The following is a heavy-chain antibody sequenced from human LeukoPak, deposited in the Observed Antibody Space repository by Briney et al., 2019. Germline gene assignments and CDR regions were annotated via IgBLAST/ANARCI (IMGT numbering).Heavy chain of an antibody. CDR2: ISAYNGNT. CDR3: ARGNNWNYLLWFDP. Sequence: GASVKVSCKASGYTFTSYGISWVRQAPGQGLEWMGWISAYNGNTNYAQKFQGRVTMTRDTSISTAYMELSRLRSDDTAVYYCARGNNWNYLLWFDPWGQGTLVTVSS. CDR1: GYTFTSYG. D-gene: IGHD1-7*01. V-gene: IGHV1-18*01. J-gene: IGHJ5*02.